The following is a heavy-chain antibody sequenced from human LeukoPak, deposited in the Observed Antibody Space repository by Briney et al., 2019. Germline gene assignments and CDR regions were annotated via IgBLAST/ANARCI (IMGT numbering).Heavy chain of an antibody. CDR2: ISGRGDST. CDR1: GFTFSSHA. V-gene: IGHV3-23*01. D-gene: IGHD6-19*01. CDR3: AKYLAGGWYYIDC. Sequence: PGGSLRLSCAASGFTFSSHAMHWVRQSQAPGKGLEWVSGISGRGDSTYYTESVKGRFTISRDNSKNTLYLEMNSLRAEDTAVYYCAKYLAGGWYYIDCWGQGTLVTVSS. J-gene: IGHJ4*02.